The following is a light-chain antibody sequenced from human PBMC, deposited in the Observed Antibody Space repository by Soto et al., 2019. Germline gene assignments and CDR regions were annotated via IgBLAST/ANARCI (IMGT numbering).Light chain of an antibody. V-gene: IGKV3-15*01. J-gene: IGKJ5*01. CDR3: QKYNNWPPIT. Sequence: EIVTTQSPSTLSVSPGETATVQCRPSQSVSSNLAWYQQKPGQAPRLLIYGASTRATGIPARFSGSGSGTEFTLTISSLQSEDFAVYYCQKYNNWPPITFGKWTRLEIK. CDR2: GAS. CDR1: QSVSSN.